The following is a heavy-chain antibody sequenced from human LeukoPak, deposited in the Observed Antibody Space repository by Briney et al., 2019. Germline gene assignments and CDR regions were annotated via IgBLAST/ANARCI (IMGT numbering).Heavy chain of an antibody. D-gene: IGHD7-27*01. CDR1: GGSISSGLYY. CDR2: IYTSGST. Sequence: SETLSLTCTVSGGSISSGLYYWSWIRQPAGKGLEWIGRIYTSGSTNYNPSLKSRVTISLDTSKNQFSLKLSSVTAADTAVYYCARKRPWGLSRYFDYWGQGTLVTVSS. V-gene: IGHV4-61*02. J-gene: IGHJ4*02. CDR3: ARKRPWGLSRYFDY.